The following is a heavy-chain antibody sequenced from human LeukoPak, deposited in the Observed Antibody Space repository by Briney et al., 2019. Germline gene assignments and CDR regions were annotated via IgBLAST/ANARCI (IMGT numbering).Heavy chain of an antibody. CDR2: ISGSGGNT. D-gene: IGHD4-17*01. CDR1: GFAFSVFA. CDR3: ARGRGGDYVPSRFDY. V-gene: IGHV3-23*01. Sequence: GGSLRLSCSASGFAFSVFAMGWVRQAPGKGLEWVSSISGSGGNTYYADSVEGRFTVSRDNSKSTLFLQMNNLRAEDTALYYCARGRGGDYVPSRFDYWGQGTLVTVSS. J-gene: IGHJ4*02.